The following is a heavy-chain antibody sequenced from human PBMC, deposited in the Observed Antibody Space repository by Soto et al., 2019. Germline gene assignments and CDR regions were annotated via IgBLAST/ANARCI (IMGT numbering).Heavy chain of an antibody. Sequence: SVKVSCKASGGTFSSYAISWVLQAPGQGLEWMGGIIPIFGTANYAQKFQGRVTITADESTSTAYMELSSLRSEDTAVYYCASGSSSWYRNWFDPWGQGTLVTVSS. CDR1: GGTFSSYA. J-gene: IGHJ5*02. CDR2: IIPIFGTA. D-gene: IGHD6-13*01. V-gene: IGHV1-69*13. CDR3: ASGSSSWYRNWFDP.